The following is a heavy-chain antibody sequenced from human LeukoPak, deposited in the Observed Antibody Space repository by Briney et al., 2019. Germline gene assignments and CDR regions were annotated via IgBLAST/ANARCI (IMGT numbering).Heavy chain of an antibody. CDR2: ISGSGGDT. CDR1: GFTFSSYA. V-gene: IGHV3-23*01. J-gene: IGHJ4*02. D-gene: IGHD6-19*01. Sequence: GGSLRLSCAASGFTFSSYAISWVRQAPGKGLEWVSAISGSGGDTYYADSVEGRFTISRDNSKNTLYLQMNSLRAEDTALYYCAKKPREHSSGWDTPYFDHWGQGTLVTVSS. CDR3: AKKPREHSSGWDTPYFDH.